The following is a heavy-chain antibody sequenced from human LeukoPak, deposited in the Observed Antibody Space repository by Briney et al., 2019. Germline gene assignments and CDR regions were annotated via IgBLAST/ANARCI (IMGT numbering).Heavy chain of an antibody. J-gene: IGHJ4*02. CDR3: ARYRSGSSDY. V-gene: IGHV3-33*01. CDR2: IWYDGSKT. Sequence: PGGSLRLSCAASGFTFSSYGMHWVRQAPGKGLEWVAVIWYDGSKTYYTDSEKGRFIISRDNLEKTLYLQMNSLRADDTAVYYCARYRSGSSDYWGQGILVTVSS. D-gene: IGHD3-10*01. CDR1: GFTFSSYG.